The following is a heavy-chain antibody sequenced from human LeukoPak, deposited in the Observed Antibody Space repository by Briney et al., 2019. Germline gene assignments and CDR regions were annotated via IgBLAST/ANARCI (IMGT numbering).Heavy chain of an antibody. D-gene: IGHD2-15*01. V-gene: IGHV2-5*01. CDR3: AHLYCSGGSCYPWYFDY. Sequence: SGPTLVKPIQTLTLTCTFSGFSLSTSGVGVGWIRQPPGKALEWLALIYWNDDKRYSPSLKSRLTITKDTSKNQVVLTMTNMDPVDTATYDCAHLYCSGGSCYPWYFDYWGQGTLVTVSS. CDR1: GFSLSTSGVG. J-gene: IGHJ4*02. CDR2: IYWNDDK.